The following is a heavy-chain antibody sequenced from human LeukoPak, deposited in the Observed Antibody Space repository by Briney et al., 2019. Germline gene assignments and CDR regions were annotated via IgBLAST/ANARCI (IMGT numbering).Heavy chain of an antibody. CDR2: IYYSGNT. CDR1: GDSITSGSYY. J-gene: IGHJ4*02. CDR3: ARENEGDYFDY. D-gene: IGHD3-16*01. Sequence: PSETLSLTCTVSGDSITSGSYYWGWIRQPPGRGLEWIGSIYYSGNTYYNPSLKSRVTISVDTSKNQFSLKLSSVTAADTAVYYCARENEGDYFDYWGQGTLVTVSS. V-gene: IGHV4-39*07.